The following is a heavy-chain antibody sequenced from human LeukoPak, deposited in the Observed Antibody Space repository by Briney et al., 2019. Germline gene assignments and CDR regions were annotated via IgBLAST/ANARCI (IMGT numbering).Heavy chain of an antibody. D-gene: IGHD3-16*01. V-gene: IGHV1-69*04. Sequence: GASVKVSCKASGGTFSSYAISWVRQAPGQGLEWMGRIIPILGIANYAQKLQGRVTMTTDTSTSTAYMELRSLRSDDTAVYYCARRGFFYFDYWGQGTLVTVSS. CDR3: ARRGFFYFDY. CDR1: GGTFSSYA. CDR2: IIPILGIA. J-gene: IGHJ4*02.